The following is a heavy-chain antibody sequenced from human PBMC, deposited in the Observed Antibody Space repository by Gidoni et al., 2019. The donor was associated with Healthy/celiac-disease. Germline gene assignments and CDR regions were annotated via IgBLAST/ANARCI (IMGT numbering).Heavy chain of an antibody. D-gene: IGHD2-15*01. V-gene: IGHV4-30-4*01. Sequence: QVQLQESGPGLVKPAQTLSLTCTVSGGSISSGDYYGSWIRQPPGKGLEWIGYIYYSGSTYYNPSLKSRVTISVDTSKNQFSLKLSSVTAADTAVYYCARVRIYCSGGSCYFWYFDLWGRGTLVTVSS. CDR2: IYYSGST. J-gene: IGHJ2*01. CDR3: ARVRIYCSGGSCYFWYFDL. CDR1: GGSISSGDYY.